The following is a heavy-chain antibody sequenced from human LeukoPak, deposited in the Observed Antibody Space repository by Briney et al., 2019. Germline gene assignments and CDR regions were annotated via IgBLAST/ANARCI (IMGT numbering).Heavy chain of an antibody. J-gene: IGHJ4*02. CDR1: AFTFSSYS. D-gene: IGHD3-22*01. CDR3: ARENYYDSSGLPDFDY. Sequence: PGGSLRLSCAASAFTFSSYSMNWVRQAPGKGLEWVSSISSSSSYIYYADSVKGRFTISRDNAKNSLYLQMNSLRAEDTAVYYCARENYYDSSGLPDFDYWGQGTLVTVSS. V-gene: IGHV3-21*01. CDR2: ISSSSSYI.